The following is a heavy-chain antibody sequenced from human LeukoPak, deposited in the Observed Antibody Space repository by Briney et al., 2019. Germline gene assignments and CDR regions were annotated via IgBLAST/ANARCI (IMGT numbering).Heavy chain of an antibody. J-gene: IGHJ4*02. CDR3: ARVPSAGYYDSSGYLDY. D-gene: IGHD3-22*01. Sequence: GGSLLLSCAASGFTFSSYGMHWVRPAPGKGLEWVAVIWYDGSNKYYADSVKGRFTISRDNSKNTLYLQMNSLRAEDTAVYYCARVPSAGYYDSSGYLDYWGQGTLVTVSS. CDR1: GFTFSSYG. V-gene: IGHV3-33*01. CDR2: IWYDGSNK.